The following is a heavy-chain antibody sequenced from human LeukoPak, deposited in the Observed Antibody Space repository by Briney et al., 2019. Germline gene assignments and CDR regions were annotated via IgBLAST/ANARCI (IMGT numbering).Heavy chain of an antibody. Sequence: SQTLSLTCTVSGGSISSGGYYWSWLRQPPGKGLEWIGYIYHSGSTNYTPSLKSRVTISVDKSQNQFSLKLSSVAAADTAVYYCARMSPRYYYGSGGLPGSDYWGQGTLVTVSS. CDR2: IYHSGST. CDR3: ARMSPRYYYGSGGLPGSDY. D-gene: IGHD3-10*01. CDR1: GGSISSGGYY. V-gene: IGHV4-30-2*01. J-gene: IGHJ4*02.